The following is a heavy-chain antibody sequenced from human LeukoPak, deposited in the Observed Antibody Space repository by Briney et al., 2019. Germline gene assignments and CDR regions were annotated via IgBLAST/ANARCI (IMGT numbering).Heavy chain of an antibody. CDR1: GFTISTNY. V-gene: IGHV3-53*01. Sequence: GGSLRLSCAASGFTISTNYMSWVRQAPGKGLEWVSVMYTGGSTYYADSVKGRFTISRDNSKNTLYLQMNSLRAEDTALYYCARAPFYYDSSGYPYFDGWGQGTLVTVSS. D-gene: IGHD3-22*01. CDR3: ARAPFYYDSSGYPYFDG. J-gene: IGHJ4*02. CDR2: MYTGGST.